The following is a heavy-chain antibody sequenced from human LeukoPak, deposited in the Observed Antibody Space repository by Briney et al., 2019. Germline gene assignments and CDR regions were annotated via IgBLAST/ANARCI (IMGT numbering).Heavy chain of an antibody. D-gene: IGHD2/OR15-2a*01. CDR2: IYCSGIT. V-gene: IGHV4-30-4*01. CDR3: AREGIRVNYYYYGMDV. Sequence: SETLSLTCTVSGGSISSGDYYWGWLRQPPGKGLEWIGYIYCSGITYYNPALKSRVTISVDTSKNQFSLKLSYVTAAGTAVYYCAREGIRVNYYYYGMDVWGQGTTVTVS. J-gene: IGHJ6*02. CDR1: GGSISSGDYY.